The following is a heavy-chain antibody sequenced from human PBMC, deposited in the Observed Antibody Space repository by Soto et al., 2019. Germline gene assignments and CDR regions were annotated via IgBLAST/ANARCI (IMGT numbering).Heavy chain of an antibody. V-gene: IGHV1-2*04. J-gene: IGHJ4*02. CDR2: TNPNSGGT. CDR3: ARGPTPYTAMVTFTLDY. Sequence: QVQLVQSGAEVKKPGASVKVSCKASGYTFTGYYMHWVRQAPGQGLEWMGWTNPNSGGTNYAQKFQGWVTMTRDTSISTAYMELSRLRSDDTAVYYCARGPTPYTAMVTFTLDYWGQGTLVTVSS. CDR1: GYTFTGYY. D-gene: IGHD5-18*01.